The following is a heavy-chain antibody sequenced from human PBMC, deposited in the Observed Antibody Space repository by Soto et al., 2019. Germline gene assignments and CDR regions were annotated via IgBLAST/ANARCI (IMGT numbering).Heavy chain of an antibody. CDR3: ARGSGWYYY. V-gene: IGHV4-4*08. D-gene: IGHD6-19*01. CDR1: GGCIRSYC. J-gene: IGHJ4*02. CDR2: IYSSGST. Sequence: PSETLSLTCTVSGGCIRSYCWSWIRQPPGKGLEWIGYIYSSGSTNYNPSLKSRVTISVDTSKNQFSLKLSSVTAADTAVYYCARGSGWYYYWGQGTLVTVSS.